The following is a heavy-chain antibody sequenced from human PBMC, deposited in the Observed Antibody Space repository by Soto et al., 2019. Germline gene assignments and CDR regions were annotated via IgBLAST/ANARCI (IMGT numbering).Heavy chain of an antibody. CDR1: GFTFRSYA. CDR3: AKDRESSTATRGGCDY. J-gene: IGHJ4*02. D-gene: IGHD6-6*01. Sequence: EVQLLESGGGLVQPGGSLRLSCAASGFTFRSYAMSWVRQAPGKGLEWVSGISGSSGSTYYADSVKGRFTISRDNSKNTLFLQMNSLRAEDTAMYYCAKDRESSTATRGGCDYWGQGTLVTVSS. CDR2: ISGSSGST. V-gene: IGHV3-23*01.